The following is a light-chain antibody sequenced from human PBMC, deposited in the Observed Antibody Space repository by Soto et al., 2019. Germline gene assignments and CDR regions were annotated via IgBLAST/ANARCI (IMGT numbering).Light chain of an antibody. CDR3: QQRHSWPRP. J-gene: IGKJ1*01. CDR1: QSVSSN. Sequence: IVMTQSPVTLSVSPGERATLSCRASQSVSSNLAWYQQKPGQPPRLLIYDASNRATGIPARFSGSGSGTDFTLTISSLEPDDFVVYYCQQRHSWPRPFGQGTKVDI. V-gene: IGKV3-11*01. CDR2: DAS.